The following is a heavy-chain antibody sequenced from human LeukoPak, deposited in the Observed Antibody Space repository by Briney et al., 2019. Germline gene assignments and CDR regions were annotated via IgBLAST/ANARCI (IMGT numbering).Heavy chain of an antibody. J-gene: IGHJ6*02. CDR3: ARGRRLLWFGELLQDYYYYGMDV. V-gene: IGHV1-8*02. Sequence: ASVKLSCKASGYTFTSYGISWVRQAPGQGLEWMGWMNPNSGNTGYAHKFQGRVTMTRNTSISTAYMELSSLRSEDTAVYYCARGRRLLWFGELLQDYYYYGMDVWGQGTTVTVSS. CDR2: MNPNSGNT. D-gene: IGHD3-10*01. CDR1: GYTFTSYG.